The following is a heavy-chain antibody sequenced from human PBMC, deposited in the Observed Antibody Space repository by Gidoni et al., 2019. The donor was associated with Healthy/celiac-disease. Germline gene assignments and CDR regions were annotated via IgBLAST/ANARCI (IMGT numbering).Heavy chain of an antibody. J-gene: IGHJ6*02. CDR3: ARDRVDTALVIQVMDV. CDR2: ISCSSSYI. CDR1: GFTVSRDG. Sequence: EVGLVESGGGLVKPGGSVSLACAASGFTVSRDGMNWVRQAQGKGREWVSSISCSSSYIYYADSVKGRFTISRDNAKNSLYLQMTSLRAEDTAVYYCARDRVDTALVIQVMDVWGQGTMVTVSS. V-gene: IGHV3-21*01. D-gene: IGHD5-18*01.